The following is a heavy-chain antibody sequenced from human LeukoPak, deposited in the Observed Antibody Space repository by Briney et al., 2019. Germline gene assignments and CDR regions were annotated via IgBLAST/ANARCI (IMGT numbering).Heavy chain of an antibody. Sequence: GGSLRLSCAASGFTVSSNYMSWVRQAPGKGLEWVSVIYSGGSTYYADSVKGRFTISRDNPKNTLYLQMNSLRAEDTAVYYCARNLYSSGLDAFDIWGQGTMVTVSS. V-gene: IGHV3-66*01. J-gene: IGHJ3*02. D-gene: IGHD6-19*01. CDR3: ARNLYSSGLDAFDI. CDR2: IYSGGST. CDR1: GFTVSSNY.